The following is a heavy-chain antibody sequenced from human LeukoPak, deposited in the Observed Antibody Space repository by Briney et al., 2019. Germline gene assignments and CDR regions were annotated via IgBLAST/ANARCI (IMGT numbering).Heavy chain of an antibody. Sequence: PGGSLRLFCAATGFSYSNHAMSWVRELAAKGLEWVSTINNSGSSTYYADSVKGRFNIYRDNSKNTLYLQMNSLRAEGTAVYYCAKAAFGGSGSYPDCWGQGTLVTVSS. CDR3: AKAAFGGSGSYPDC. CDR1: GFSYSNHA. J-gene: IGHJ4*02. D-gene: IGHD3-10*01. CDR2: INNSGSST. V-gene: IGHV3-23*01.